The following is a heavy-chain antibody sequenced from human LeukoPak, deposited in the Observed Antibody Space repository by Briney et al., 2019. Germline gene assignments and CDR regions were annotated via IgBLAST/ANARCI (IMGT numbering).Heavy chain of an antibody. J-gene: IGHJ4*02. D-gene: IGHD3-22*01. CDR3: AKVGSYYYDSSGYYYLDY. Sequence: GGSLRLSCAASGLFVSDNYMSWVRQAPGRGLEWVSVIYSGGGTSYADSVKGRFTISRDNSKNTLYLQMNSLRAEDTAVYYCAKVGSYYYDSSGYYYLDYWGQGTLVTVSS. V-gene: IGHV3-53*05. CDR2: IYSGGGT. CDR1: GLFVSDNY.